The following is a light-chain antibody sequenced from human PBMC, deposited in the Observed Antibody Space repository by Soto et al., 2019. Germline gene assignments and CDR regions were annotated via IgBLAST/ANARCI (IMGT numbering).Light chain of an antibody. Sequence: EIILTQSPDTLSLSPGERATLSCRASQTVSSNYLAWCQQRPGQAPRLLIYGASDRATGIPARFSGSGSGTDFTLTINDLEPEDSAVYYCQQRSNWPPTFGQGTRLEIK. CDR3: QQRSNWPPT. V-gene: IGKV3-11*01. CDR2: GAS. CDR1: QTVSSNY. J-gene: IGKJ5*01.